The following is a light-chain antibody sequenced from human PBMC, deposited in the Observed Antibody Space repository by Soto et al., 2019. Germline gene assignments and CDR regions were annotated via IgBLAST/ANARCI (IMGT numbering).Light chain of an antibody. CDR3: QQYGSAPWT. CDR1: QSVSSSY. CDR2: GAS. V-gene: IGKV3-20*01. Sequence: EIVLTQSPGTLSLSPGERATLSCRASQSVSSSYLAWYQQKPGQSPGLLIYGASSRATGIPDRFSGSGSGTDFTLTISRLEPEDFAVYYCQQYGSAPWTFCQGTKVDNK. J-gene: IGKJ1*01.